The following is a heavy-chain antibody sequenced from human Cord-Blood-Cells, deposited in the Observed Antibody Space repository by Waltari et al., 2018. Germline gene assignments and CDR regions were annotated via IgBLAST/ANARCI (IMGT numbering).Heavy chain of an antibody. CDR1: GFTVSSNY. Sequence: EVQLVESGGGLVQPGGSLRLSCAASGFTVSSNYMSWPRKAPGKGLEWVSVIYSGGSTYYADSVKGRFTISRDNSKNTLYLQMNSLRAEDTAVYYCARARGYCSSTSCYPFDYWGQGTLVTVSS. V-gene: IGHV3-66*01. D-gene: IGHD2-2*01. CDR2: IYSGGST. CDR3: ARARGYCSSTSCYPFDY. J-gene: IGHJ4*02.